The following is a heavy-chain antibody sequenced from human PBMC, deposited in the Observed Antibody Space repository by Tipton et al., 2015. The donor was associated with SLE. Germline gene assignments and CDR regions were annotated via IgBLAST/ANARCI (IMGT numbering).Heavy chain of an antibody. CDR2: IKEDGSEK. J-gene: IGHJ4*02. Sequence: SLRLSCAASGFTFSTYWMTWVRQAPGKGLEWVAIIKEDGSEKYYVDSVKGRFTISRDNAKRSLYLQMNSLRADDTAVYYCVTAAPSEYWGQGTLVTVSS. D-gene: IGHD6-25*01. CDR1: GFTFSTYW. CDR3: VTAAPSEY. V-gene: IGHV3-7*01.